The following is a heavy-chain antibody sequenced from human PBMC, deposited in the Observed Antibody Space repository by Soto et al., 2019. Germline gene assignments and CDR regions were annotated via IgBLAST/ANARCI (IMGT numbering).Heavy chain of an antibody. D-gene: IGHD2-15*01. V-gene: IGHV4-34*01. Sequence: PXETLSLTCAVSGWSFSGFFWGWIRQPPGKGLEWIGEVNHGGSTNYNPSLKSRVTISSDTSKNHFSLTLRSVTAADTAVYYCARAAVAAGGPFDKWGQGTLVTVSS. CDR3: ARAAVAAGGPFDK. CDR1: GWSFSGFF. CDR2: VNHGGST. J-gene: IGHJ4*02.